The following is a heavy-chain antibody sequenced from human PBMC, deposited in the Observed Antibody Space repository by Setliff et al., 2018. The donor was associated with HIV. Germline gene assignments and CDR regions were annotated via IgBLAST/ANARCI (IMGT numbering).Heavy chain of an antibody. D-gene: IGHD3-10*01. V-gene: IGHV4-4*07. Sequence: SETLSLTCTISGGSFGVYRWSWIRQSAGRGMEWIGRIDSSGTTDYKPSLKGRVAISVDTSRNQFSLRVTSVTAADTAVYFCARDRHSSGLGSYGPWGPGILVTVSS. J-gene: IGHJ5*02. CDR2: IDSSGTT. CDR3: ARDRHSSGLGSYGP. CDR1: GGSFGVYR.